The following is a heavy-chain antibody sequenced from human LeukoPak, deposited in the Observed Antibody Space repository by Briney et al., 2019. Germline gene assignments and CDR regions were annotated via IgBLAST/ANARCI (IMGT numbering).Heavy chain of an antibody. CDR1: GYTFSNDA. CDR2: IIPIFGTA. J-gene: IGHJ4*02. D-gene: IGHD4-11*01. V-gene: IGHV1-69*13. Sequence: SVKVSCKASGYTFSNDAISWVRQAPGQGREWMGGIIPIFGTANYAQKFHGRVTITADESTSTGYMELRSMSSEDTAVYSCASPPDIASSNYYYFDYWGQGTLVTVST. CDR3: ASPPDIASSNYYYFDY.